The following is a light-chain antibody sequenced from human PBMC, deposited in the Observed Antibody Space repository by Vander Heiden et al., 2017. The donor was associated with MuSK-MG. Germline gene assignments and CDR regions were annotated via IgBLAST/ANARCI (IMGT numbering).Light chain of an antibody. CDR1: NIGSKN. CDR3: QVWDSRVV. Sequence: SYELTQPLSVSVALGPPAGSTCEGKNIGSKNVHWYQQKPGQAPVLLIYRDSNRPSGIPERFSGSNSGNTATLTISRDQAGDEADYYCQVWDSRVVFGGGTKLT. V-gene: IGLV3-9*01. CDR2: RDS. J-gene: IGLJ2*01.